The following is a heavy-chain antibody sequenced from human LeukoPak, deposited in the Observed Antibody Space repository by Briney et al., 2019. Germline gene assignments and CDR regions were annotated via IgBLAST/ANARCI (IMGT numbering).Heavy chain of an antibody. CDR1: GYTFTTYG. Sequence: GASVKVSCKASGYTFTTYGISWVRQAPGQGLEWMGWISAYNGDTNYAQKLQGRVTMTTDTSTSTAYMELRSLRSDDTAVYYCARAGSGRYYYYMDVWGKGTTVTVSS. D-gene: IGHD3-10*01. CDR2: ISAYNGDT. J-gene: IGHJ6*03. CDR3: ARAGSGRYYYYMDV. V-gene: IGHV1-18*01.